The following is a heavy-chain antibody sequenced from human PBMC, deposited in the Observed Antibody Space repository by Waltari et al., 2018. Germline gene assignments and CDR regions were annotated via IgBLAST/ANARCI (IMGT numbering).Heavy chain of an antibody. Sequence: QVQLVESGGGMVQPGRSLRLSCAASGFTFSSYAMHWVRQAPGKGLEWVAVISYDGSNKYYADSVKGRFTISRDNSKNTLYLQMNSLRAEDTAVYYCASRGAVAGPYYFDYWGQGTLVTVSS. J-gene: IGHJ4*02. D-gene: IGHD6-19*01. CDR3: ASRGAVAGPYYFDY. CDR1: GFTFSSYA. V-gene: IGHV3-30-3*01. CDR2: ISYDGSNK.